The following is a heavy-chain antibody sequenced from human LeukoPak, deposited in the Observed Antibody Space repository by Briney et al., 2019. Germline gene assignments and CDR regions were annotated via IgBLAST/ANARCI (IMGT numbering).Heavy chain of an antibody. CDR1: GFTFSSYA. CDR2: ISGSGGST. CDR3: ARDRGPRTGSMVREAYDN. J-gene: IGHJ4*02. D-gene: IGHD3-10*01. Sequence: GGSLRLSCAASGFTFSSYAMSWVRQAPGKGLEWVSAISGSGGSTYYADSVKGRFTISRDNAKNTLYLQMNSLRADDTAVYYCARDRGPRTGSMVREAYDNWGQGTLVTVSS. V-gene: IGHV3-23*01.